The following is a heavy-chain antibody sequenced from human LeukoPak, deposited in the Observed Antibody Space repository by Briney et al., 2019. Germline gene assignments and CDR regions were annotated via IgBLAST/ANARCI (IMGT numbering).Heavy chain of an antibody. CDR1: GFTFDDYA. Sequence: GGSLRLSCAASGFTFDDYAMHWVRHAPGKGLEWVSGISWNSGSIGYADSVKGRFTISRDNAKNSLYLQMNSLRAEDTALYYCAKDRFAGDYGSGGFDYWGQGTLVTVSS. CDR2: ISWNSGSI. CDR3: AKDRFAGDYGSGGFDY. V-gene: IGHV3-9*01. J-gene: IGHJ4*02. D-gene: IGHD3-10*01.